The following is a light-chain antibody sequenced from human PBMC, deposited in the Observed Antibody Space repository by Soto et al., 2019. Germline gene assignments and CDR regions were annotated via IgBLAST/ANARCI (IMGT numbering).Light chain of an antibody. J-gene: IGLJ3*02. CDR2: DVT. Sequence: QSALTQPRSVSGSPGQSVTISCPGTSSDVGGYKYVSWYQQHPGKAPKLIIYDVTKRPSGVPDRFSGSKSDNTASLTISGLQAEDEADYYCCSYAGSFTVVFGGGTKLTVL. CDR1: SSDVGGYKY. CDR3: CSYAGSFTVV. V-gene: IGLV2-11*01.